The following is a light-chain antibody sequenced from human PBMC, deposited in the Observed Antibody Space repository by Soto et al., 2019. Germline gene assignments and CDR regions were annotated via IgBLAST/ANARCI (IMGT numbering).Light chain of an antibody. CDR2: DVS. J-gene: IGLJ1*01. CDR1: SSDVGGNKY. Sequence: QSALTQPASVSGSPGQSITISCTGTSSDVGGNKYVSWYQHYPGKAPKLMICDVSNRPSGVSNRFSGYKSGNTASLTISGLQAEDEADYYCSALTGTTYVFGTGTQLTVL. V-gene: IGLV2-14*03. CDR3: SALTGTTYV.